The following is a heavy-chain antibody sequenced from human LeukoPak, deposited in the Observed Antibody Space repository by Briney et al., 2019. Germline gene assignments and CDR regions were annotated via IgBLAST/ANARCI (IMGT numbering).Heavy chain of an antibody. CDR2: IKQDGSEK. CDR1: GFTFSSYW. Sequence: PGGSLRLSCAASGFTFSSYWMSWVRQAPGKGLEWVANIKQDGSEKYYVDSVKGRFTISRDNDKNSLFLQMTSLRAEDTAVYYCARVGGRYSPLGYWGLGTLVTVSS. V-gene: IGHV3-7*01. CDR3: ARVGGRYSPLGY. J-gene: IGHJ4*02. D-gene: IGHD3-16*02.